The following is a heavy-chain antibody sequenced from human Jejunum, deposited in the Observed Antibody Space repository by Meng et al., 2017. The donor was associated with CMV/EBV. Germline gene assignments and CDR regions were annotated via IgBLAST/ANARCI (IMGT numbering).Heavy chain of an antibody. CDR3: ARAPREYSTSWAYYYYGMDV. CDR1: YY. J-gene: IGHJ6*02. V-gene: IGHV4-31*02. CDR2: IQYSGTT. D-gene: IGHD6-13*01. Sequence: YYWGWIRHRPGKGLEWIGCIQYSGTTYYNPSLQHRITMSVGTSKNQFSLKLTSVTAADTAVYYCARAPREYSTSWAYYYYGMDVWGQGTTVTVSS.